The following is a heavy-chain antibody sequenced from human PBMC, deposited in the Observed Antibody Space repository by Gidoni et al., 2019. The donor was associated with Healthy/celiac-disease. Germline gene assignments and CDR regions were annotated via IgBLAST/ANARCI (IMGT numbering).Heavy chain of an antibody. CDR3: ARDRRAVEMATIYRFDP. D-gene: IGHD5-12*01. V-gene: IGHV4-4*07. J-gene: IGHJ5*02. CDR2: IYTSGST. Sequence: QVQLQESGPGLVKPSETLSLTCTVSGGSISSHYWSWIRQPAGKGLEWIGRIYTSGSTNYNPSLKSRVTMSVDTSKNQFSLKLSSVTAADTAVYYCARDRRAVEMATIYRFDPWGQGTLVTVSS. CDR1: GGSISSHY.